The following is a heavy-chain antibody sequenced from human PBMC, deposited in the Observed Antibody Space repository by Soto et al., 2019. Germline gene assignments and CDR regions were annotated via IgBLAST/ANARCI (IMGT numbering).Heavy chain of an antibody. V-gene: IGHV3-30-3*01. J-gene: IGHJ4*02. CDR1: GFTFSRYA. Sequence: QVQLVESGGGVVQPGRSQRLSCAASGFTFSRYAVHWVRQAPGKGLEWVAVISYDGSNKYYADSVKGRFTISRDNSKNTLYLQMNSLRTEDTAVYYCARDPRAYDRSGYYQIDYWGQGTLVTVSS. D-gene: IGHD3-22*01. CDR3: ARDPRAYDRSGYYQIDY. CDR2: ISYDGSNK.